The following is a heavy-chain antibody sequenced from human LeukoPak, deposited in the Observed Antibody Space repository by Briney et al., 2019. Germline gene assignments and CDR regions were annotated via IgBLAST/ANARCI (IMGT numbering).Heavy chain of an antibody. CDR2: ISSSSTI. D-gene: IGHD4-11*01. V-gene: IGHV3-48*01. Sequence: GGSLRLSCAASGFTFSSYSMNWVRQAPGKGLEWVSYISSSSTIYYADSVKGRFTISRDNAKNSLYLQMNSLRAEDTAVYYCARAQLNDYWGQGTLVTVSS. CDR1: GFTFSSYS. CDR3: ARAQLNDY. J-gene: IGHJ4*02.